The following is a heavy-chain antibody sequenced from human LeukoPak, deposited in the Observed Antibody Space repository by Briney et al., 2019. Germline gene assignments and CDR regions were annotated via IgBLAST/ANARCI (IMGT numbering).Heavy chain of an antibody. CDR1: GYTFTSYG. V-gene: IGHV1-18*01. D-gene: IGHD5-12*01. J-gene: IGHJ4*02. CDR3: ARDQSGYGSFDY. Sequence: ASVKVSCKASGYTFTSYGFSWVRQAPGQGLEWMGWVSAYNGNTNHAQKLQGRVTMTTDTSTSTAYMELRSLRSDDTAVYYCARDQSGYGSFDYWGQGTLVTVSS. CDR2: VSAYNGNT.